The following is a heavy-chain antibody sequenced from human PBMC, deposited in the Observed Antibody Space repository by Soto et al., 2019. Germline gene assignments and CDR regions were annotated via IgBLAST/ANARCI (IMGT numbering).Heavy chain of an antibody. CDR2: IYAGGST. CDR1: GLIVSDNY. CDR3: ARGRGARYGMDV. J-gene: IGHJ6*02. V-gene: IGHV3-53*01. Sequence: PGGSLRLSCVASGLIVSDNYMNWVRQAPGKGLEWVSIIYAGGSTYYADSVKGRFTISRDNAKNSLYLQMNSLRDEDTAVYYCARGRGARYGMDVWGQGTTVTVSS.